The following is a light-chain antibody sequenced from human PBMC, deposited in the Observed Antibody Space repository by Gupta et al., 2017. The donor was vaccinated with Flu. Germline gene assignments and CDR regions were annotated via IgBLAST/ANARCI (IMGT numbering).Light chain of an antibody. CDR2: LGS. CDR1: QSLLHSNGYSY. V-gene: IGKV2-28*01. Sequence: VTPGEPASISCRSSQSLLHSNGYSYLDWYLQKPGQSPQLLIYLGSNRASGVPDRFSGSGSGTDFTLKISRVEAEDVGVYYCMQALQTPFTFGPGTKVDIK. J-gene: IGKJ3*01. CDR3: MQALQTPFT.